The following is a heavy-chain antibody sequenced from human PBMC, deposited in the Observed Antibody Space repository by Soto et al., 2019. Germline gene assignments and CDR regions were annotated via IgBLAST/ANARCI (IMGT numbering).Heavy chain of an antibody. CDR1: GGSVNGYY. D-gene: IGHD3-3*01. CDR3: ATRITVFGLLIPPFDP. Sequence: SETLSLTCAVYGGSVNGYYWNWIRQPPGKGLEWIGEVNHTGGTHYSPSLKSRVTMSVDTSKNQFSLRLSSVTAADTAIYYCATRITVFGLLIPPFDPWGQGTQVTVSS. V-gene: IGHV4-34*01. J-gene: IGHJ5*02. CDR2: VNHTGGT.